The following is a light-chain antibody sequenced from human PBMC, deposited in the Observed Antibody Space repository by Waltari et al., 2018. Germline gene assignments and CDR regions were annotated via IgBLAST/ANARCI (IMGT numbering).Light chain of an antibody. CDR1: SSNIGSNT. CDR2: SNN. CDR3: AAWDDSLGVV. Sequence: QSVLTQPPSASGTPGQRVTISCSGSSSNIGSNTVNWYQQLPGTAPKLLIYSNNQRPSGGPDRLSGSKSGTSASLAISGLQSEDEADYYCAAWDDSLGVVFGGGTKLTVL. J-gene: IGLJ2*01. V-gene: IGLV1-44*01.